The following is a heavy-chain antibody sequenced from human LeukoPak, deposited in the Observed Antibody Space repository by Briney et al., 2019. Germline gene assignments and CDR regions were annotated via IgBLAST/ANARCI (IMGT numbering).Heavy chain of an antibody. V-gene: IGHV1-18*04. CDR3: ARSDYGGNSFDWFDP. CDR1: GYTFIAYY. Sequence: ASVNVSCKASGYTFIAYYIYWMRQAPGQGLEWVGWISAYNGNTNYAQKLQGRVTMTTDTSTSTAYMELRSLRSEDTAVYYCARSDYGGNSFDWFDPWGQGTLVTVSS. CDR2: ISAYNGNT. J-gene: IGHJ5*02. D-gene: IGHD4-23*01.